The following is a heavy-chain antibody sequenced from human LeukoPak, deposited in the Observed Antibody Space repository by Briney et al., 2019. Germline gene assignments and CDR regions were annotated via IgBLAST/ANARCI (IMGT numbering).Heavy chain of an antibody. CDR1: GFTFSNAW. D-gene: IGHD3-22*01. Sequence: GGSLRLSCAASGFTFSNAWMGWVRQAPGKGLEWVGRIKRETDGGTTDYAAPVKGRFTISRDDSKSTLYLQMNSLKTDDTAVYYCTTKYYYDSSGYNNFDYWGQGTLVTVSS. CDR2: IKRETDGGTT. J-gene: IGHJ4*02. V-gene: IGHV3-15*01. CDR3: TTKYYYDSSGYNNFDY.